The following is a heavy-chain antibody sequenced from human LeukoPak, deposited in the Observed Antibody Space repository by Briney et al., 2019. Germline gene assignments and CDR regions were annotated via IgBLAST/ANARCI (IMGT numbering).Heavy chain of an antibody. CDR2: INSDGSDT. V-gene: IGHV3-74*01. CDR3: LTDLDDSIGYYPL. J-gene: IGHJ4*02. Sequence: GGSLRLSCAASGFTFSNYWMHWVRQAPGKGLVWVSRINSDGSDTNYADSVKGRFTISRDNARNTVYLQMNSLRVDDTAVYYCLTDLDDSIGYYPLWGQGTLVTVSS. D-gene: IGHD3-22*01. CDR1: GFTFSNYW.